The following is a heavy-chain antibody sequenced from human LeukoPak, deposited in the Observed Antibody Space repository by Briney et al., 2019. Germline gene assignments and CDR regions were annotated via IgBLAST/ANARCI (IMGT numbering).Heavy chain of an antibody. CDR2: IYSGGST. Sequence: PGGSQRLSCAASGFTFSTYSMNWVRQAPGKGLEWVSVIYSGGSTYYADSVKGRFTISRDNSKNTLYLQMNSLRAEDTAVYYCARGSYFDYWGQGTLVTVSS. CDR3: ARGSYFDY. J-gene: IGHJ4*02. V-gene: IGHV3-66*01. CDR1: GFTFSTYS.